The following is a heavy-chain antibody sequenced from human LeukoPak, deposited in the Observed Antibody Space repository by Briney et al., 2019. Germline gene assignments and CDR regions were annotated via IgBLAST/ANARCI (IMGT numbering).Heavy chain of an antibody. Sequence: GGSLTLSCAASGFTFSSYEMNWVSQAPGKGLEWVSYISSSGSTIYYADSVKGRFTISRDNAKNSLYLQMNRLRAEDTAVYYCARVAIVAFDIWGQGTMVTVSS. D-gene: IGHD2-2*03. CDR3: ARVAIVAFDI. V-gene: IGHV3-48*03. J-gene: IGHJ3*02. CDR1: GFTFSSYE. CDR2: ISSSGSTI.